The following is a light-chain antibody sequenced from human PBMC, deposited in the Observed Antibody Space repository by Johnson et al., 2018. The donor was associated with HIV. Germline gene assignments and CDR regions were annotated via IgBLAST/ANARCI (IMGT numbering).Light chain of an antibody. V-gene: IGLV1-51*01. CDR1: SSNIGNNY. J-gene: IGLJ1*01. CDR3: GTWDSSMSAV. CDR2: GNN. Sequence: QSVLTQPPSVSAAPGQKVTISCSGSSSNIGNNYVSWYQQFPGTAPKLLIYGNNKRHSGIPDRFSGSKSGTSATLGITGLQTGDEANYYCGTWDSSMSAVFGSGTKVTVL.